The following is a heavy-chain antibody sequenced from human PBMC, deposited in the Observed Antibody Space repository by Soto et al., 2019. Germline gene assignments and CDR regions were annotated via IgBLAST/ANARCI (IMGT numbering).Heavy chain of an antibody. Sequence: QVQLVQSGAEVKKPGASVKVSCKASGYTFTGYQMHWVRQAPGQGLEWMGWINPNNGDTNYAQKFQDRVTMTGDTSFDTAYMELSRLRSDDTAVYYCARPLLTGDTLDYWGQGTLVIVSS. CDR2: INPNNGDT. D-gene: IGHD7-27*01. CDR1: GYTFTGYQ. V-gene: IGHV1-2*02. J-gene: IGHJ4*02. CDR3: ARPLLTGDTLDY.